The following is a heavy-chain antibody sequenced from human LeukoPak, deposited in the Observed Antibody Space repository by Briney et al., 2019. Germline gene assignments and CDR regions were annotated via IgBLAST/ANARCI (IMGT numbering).Heavy chain of an antibody. CDR1: GGSFSGYY. CDR3: ARGNTDACYYYHGMDV. V-gene: IGHV4-34*01. CDR2: INHSGST. J-gene: IGHJ6*02. Sequence: SETLSLTCAVYGGSFSGYYWSWIRQPPGKGLEWIGEINHSGSTNYNPSLKSRVTISVETSKNQFSLKLSSVTAADTAVYYCARGNTDACYYYHGMDVWGQGTTVTVSS. D-gene: IGHD2-2*02.